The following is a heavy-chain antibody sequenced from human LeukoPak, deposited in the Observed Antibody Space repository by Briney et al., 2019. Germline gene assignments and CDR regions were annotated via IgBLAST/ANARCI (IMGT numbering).Heavy chain of an antibody. CDR1: GGSISSGTNY. V-gene: IGHV4-61*02. Sequence: SETLSLTCTVSGGSISSGTNYWSWIRQPAGKGLEWIGRISTSGSTNYNPSLKSRVTMSVDTSKNQFSLNLSSVTAADTAVYYCARGSARMVANPLFDYWGRGTLVTVSS. D-gene: IGHD5-12*01. CDR3: ARGSARMVANPLFDY. J-gene: IGHJ4*02. CDR2: ISTSGST.